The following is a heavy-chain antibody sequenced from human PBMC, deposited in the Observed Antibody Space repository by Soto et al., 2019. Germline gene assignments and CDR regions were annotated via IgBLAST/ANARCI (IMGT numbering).Heavy chain of an antibody. CDR2: INHSGST. D-gene: IGHD5-12*01. Sequence: PSEILSLTCAVYGGSFSGYYWSWIRQPPGKGLEWIGEINHSGSTNYNPSLKSRVTISVDTSKNQFSLKLSSVTAADTAVYYCARKVKEWLRSGSDYYYYYYMDVWGKGTTVTVSS. V-gene: IGHV4-34*01. J-gene: IGHJ6*03. CDR3: ARKVKEWLRSGSDYYYYYYMDV. CDR1: GGSFSGYY.